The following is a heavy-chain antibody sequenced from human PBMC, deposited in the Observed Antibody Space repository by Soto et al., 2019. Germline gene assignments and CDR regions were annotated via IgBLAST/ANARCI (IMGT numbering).Heavy chain of an antibody. J-gene: IGHJ4*02. D-gene: IGHD6-25*01. CDR1: GGSISGSD. V-gene: IGHV4-59*08. Sequence: SETLCLSWTVAGGSISGSDGSWIRQPPGKGLEWTGYIYHSGSTNYNPSLKSRVTISVDTSKNQFSLKLSSVTAADTAVYYCARLGSIAADDFDYWGQGTLVTVSS. CDR3: ARLGSIAADDFDY. CDR2: IYHSGST.